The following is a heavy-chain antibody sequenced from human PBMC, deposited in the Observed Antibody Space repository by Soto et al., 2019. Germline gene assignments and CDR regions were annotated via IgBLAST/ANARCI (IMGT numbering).Heavy chain of an antibody. CDR3: ARSGTLTGYSYGMDV. J-gene: IGHJ6*02. Sequence: QVQLVQSGAEMRKPGSSVKVSCKASGGTFSDSTINWVRQAPGQRLEWMGGIIPIFDTANYAEKFQGRVTITADESTSTSFMDVSSLRSEDTAVYYCARSGTLTGYSYGMDVWGQGTMVTVSS. CDR2: IIPIFDTA. CDR1: GGTFSDST. D-gene: IGHD1-1*01. V-gene: IGHV1-69*01.